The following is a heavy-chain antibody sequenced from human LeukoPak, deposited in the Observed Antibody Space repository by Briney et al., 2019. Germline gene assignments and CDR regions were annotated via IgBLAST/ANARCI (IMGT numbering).Heavy chain of an antibody. Sequence: GGSLRLSCAASGFTFSSYAMSWVRQAPGKGLEWVSAISGSGGSTYYADSVKGRFTISRDNSKNTLYLQMNSLRAEDTAVYYCAKSIMPTGIAVAGTENWGQGTLVTVSS. D-gene: IGHD6-19*01. V-gene: IGHV3-23*01. CDR3: AKSIMPTGIAVAGTEN. CDR2: ISGSGGST. CDR1: GFTFSSYA. J-gene: IGHJ4*02.